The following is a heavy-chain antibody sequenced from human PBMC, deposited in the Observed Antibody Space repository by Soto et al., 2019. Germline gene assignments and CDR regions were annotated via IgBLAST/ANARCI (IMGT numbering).Heavy chain of an antibody. D-gene: IGHD4-17*01. V-gene: IGHV4-59*13. J-gene: IGHJ4*02. CDR2: IYYSGST. CDR3: ARTLYGDNVDY. CDR1: GGSISSYY. Sequence: SETLSLTCTVSGGSISSYYWSWIRQPPGKGLEWIGYIYYSGSTNYNPSLKSRVTISVDTSKNQFSLKLSSLRSEDTAVYYCARTLYGDNVDYWGQGTLVTVSS.